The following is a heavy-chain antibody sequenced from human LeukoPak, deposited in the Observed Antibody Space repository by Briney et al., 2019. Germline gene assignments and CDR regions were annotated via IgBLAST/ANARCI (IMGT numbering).Heavy chain of an antibody. Sequence: SETLSLTCTVSGGSISTSNYYWSWIRQPPGKGLEWIGEINHSGSTNYNPSLKSRVTISVDTSKNQFSLKLSSVTAADTAVYYCVRPNYHFDWYDYWGQGTLVTVSS. CDR3: VRPNYHFDWYDY. V-gene: IGHV4-39*07. D-gene: IGHD3-9*01. CDR1: GGSISTSNYY. J-gene: IGHJ4*02. CDR2: INHSGST.